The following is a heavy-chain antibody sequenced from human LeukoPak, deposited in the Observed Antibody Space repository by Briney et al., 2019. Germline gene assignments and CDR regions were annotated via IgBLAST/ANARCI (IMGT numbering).Heavy chain of an antibody. Sequence: PLASVKVSCTASGGTFSSYAISWVRQAPGQGLEWMGRIIPILGIANYAQKFQGRVTITADKSTSTAYMELSSLRSEDTAVYYCARGLYYYDSSGYFDYWGQGTLVTVSS. V-gene: IGHV1-69*04. CDR3: ARGLYYYDSSGYFDY. CDR2: IIPILGIA. CDR1: GGTFSSYA. D-gene: IGHD3-22*01. J-gene: IGHJ4*02.